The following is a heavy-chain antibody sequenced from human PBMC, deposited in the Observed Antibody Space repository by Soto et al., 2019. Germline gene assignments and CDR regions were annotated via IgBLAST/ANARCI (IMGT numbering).Heavy chain of an antibody. Sequence: GGSMRLSCAACGFSFSTYAMTWVRQAPGKGLEWVSTISATGASKFYAASVTGQFTISRDNSKSTLFLQRDSLGADDTAIYYFAKLGAPESRSGYFTYLDSWGQGTLVTGSS. CDR2: ISATGASK. V-gene: IGHV3-23*01. D-gene: IGHD3-3*01. CDR1: GFSFSTYA. CDR3: AKLGAPESRSGYFTYLDS. J-gene: IGHJ5*01.